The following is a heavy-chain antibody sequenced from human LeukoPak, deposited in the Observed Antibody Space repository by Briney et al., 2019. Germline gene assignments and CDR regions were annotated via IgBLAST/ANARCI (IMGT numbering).Heavy chain of an antibody. D-gene: IGHD2-15*01. Sequence: SVKVSCMSSLGTFSSYTISWVRQAPGQGLEWVGRIIPILGIAYYAQKFQGRVTITADKSTSTAYMELSCLRSEDTAVYYCARDLMVAPRHNWFDPWGEGTLVTVSS. CDR2: IIPILGIA. J-gene: IGHJ5*02. CDR3: ARDLMVAPRHNWFDP. V-gene: IGHV1-69*04. CDR1: LGTFSSYT.